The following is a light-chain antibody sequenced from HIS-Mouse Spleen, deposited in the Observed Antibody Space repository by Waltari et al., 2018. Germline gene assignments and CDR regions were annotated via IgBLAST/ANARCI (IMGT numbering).Light chain of an antibody. J-gene: IGLJ1*01. CDR1: SPNIGSNY. CDR2: RNN. CDR3: AAWDDSLSGPV. V-gene: IGLV1-47*01. Sequence: QSVLTQPPSASGTPGQRVTISCSGSSPNIGSNYVYWYQQLPGTAPKLLIYRNNQRPSGVPDRFSGSKSGTSASLAISGLRSEDEADYYCAAWDDSLSGPVFGTGTKVTVL.